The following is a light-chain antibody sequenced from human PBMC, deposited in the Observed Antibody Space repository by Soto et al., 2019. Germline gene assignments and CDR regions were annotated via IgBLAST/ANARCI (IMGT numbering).Light chain of an antibody. CDR2: DVS. Sequence: QSALTQPASVSGSPGQSITISCTGTSSDVGGYNYVSWYQHNPGKAPKLMIYDVSNRPSGVSNRFSGSKSGNTASLTISGLQAEDEADYYCSSYTSSNTVVFGGGTKLTVL. CDR3: SSYTSSNTVV. V-gene: IGLV2-14*03. J-gene: IGLJ2*01. CDR1: SSDVGGYNY.